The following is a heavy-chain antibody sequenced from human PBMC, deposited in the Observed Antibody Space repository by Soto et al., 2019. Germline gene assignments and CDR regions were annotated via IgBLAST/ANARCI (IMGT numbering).Heavy chain of an antibody. CDR2: ISDTGSYI. CDR1: GFSFSDYS. CDR3: ARDGVILRCLEWLNGLDV. J-gene: IGHJ6*02. Sequence: EVQLVESGGGLVKPGGSLRLSCAASGFSFSDYSMNWVRQAPGKGLEWVSSISDTGSYIYYTDSVKGRFTISRDNAKNSMCLQMNSLRAEDRAVYYCARDGVILRCLEWLNGLDVWGQGTTVTVSS. V-gene: IGHV3-21*01. D-gene: IGHD3-3*01.